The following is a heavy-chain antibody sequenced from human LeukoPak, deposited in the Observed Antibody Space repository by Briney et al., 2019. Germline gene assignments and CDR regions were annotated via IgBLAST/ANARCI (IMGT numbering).Heavy chain of an antibody. J-gene: IGHJ4*02. V-gene: IGHV1-2*02. D-gene: IGHD1-26*01. CDR1: GYTFTGYY. Sequence: ASVKVSCKASGYTFTGYYMHWVRQAPGQGLEWMGWINPNSGGTNYAQKFQGRVTMTRDTSISTAYMELSKLRSDDTAVYYCARFSIVGATDDYWGQGTLVTVSS. CDR2: INPNSGGT. CDR3: ARFSIVGATDDY.